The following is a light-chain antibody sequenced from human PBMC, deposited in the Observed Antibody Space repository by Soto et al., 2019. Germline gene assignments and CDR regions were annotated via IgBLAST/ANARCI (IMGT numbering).Light chain of an antibody. V-gene: IGKV3-15*01. CDR2: GAS. J-gene: IGKJ2*01. CDR1: QSVSSN. CDR3: QQYNNWPPYT. Sequence: EIVMTQSPATLSVYTGERATLSCRASQSVSSNLAWYQQKPGHAPRLLIYGASTRATGIPARFSGSGSGTEFTLTISSLLSEDFAVYYCQQYNNWPPYTFGQGTKLEI.